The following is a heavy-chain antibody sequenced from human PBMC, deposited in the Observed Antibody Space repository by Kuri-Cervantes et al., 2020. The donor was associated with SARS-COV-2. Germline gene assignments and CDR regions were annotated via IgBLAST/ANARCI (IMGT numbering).Heavy chain of an antibody. CDR1: GGSISGYY. J-gene: IGHJ4*02. CDR3: ARGAYYDFWSGYYPAYYFDY. Sequence: GSLRLSCTVSGGSISGYYWSWIRQPPGKGLEWIGEINHSGSTNYNPSLKSRVTISVDTSKNQFSLKLSSVTAADTAVYYCARGAYYDFWSGYYPAYYFDYWGQGTLVTVSS. CDR2: INHSGST. D-gene: IGHD3-3*01. V-gene: IGHV4-34*01.